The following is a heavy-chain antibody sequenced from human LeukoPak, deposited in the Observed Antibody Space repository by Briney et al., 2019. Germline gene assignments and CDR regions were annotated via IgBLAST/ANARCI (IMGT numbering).Heavy chain of an antibody. CDR3: ARDPLRSTWSTYYNALDV. J-gene: IGHJ6*02. D-gene: IGHD6-13*01. V-gene: IGHV1-18*01. CDR2: ISAYNGNT. CDR1: GYSFTSYA. Sequence: ASVKVSCKASGYSFTSYAINWVRQALGQGLEWMGWISAYNGNTDYAQKFQGRVTMTTDTSTSTAYMELRSLTSDDTAVYYCARDPLRSTWSTYYNALDVWGQGTTVTVSS.